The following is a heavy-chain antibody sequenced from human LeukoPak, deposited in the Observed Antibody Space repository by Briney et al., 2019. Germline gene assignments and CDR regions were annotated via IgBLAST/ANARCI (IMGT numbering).Heavy chain of an antibody. Sequence: GGSLRLSCAASGFSFSSCAMSWVRQAPGKGLEWVSGISGSGDSTDYADSVKGRFTISRDDAKNTLYLQMNSLRVEDTAVYHCANYWFSWGQGTLVTVSS. J-gene: IGHJ5*02. CDR1: GFSFSSCA. V-gene: IGHV3-23*01. CDR3: ANYWFS. CDR2: ISGSGDST. D-gene: IGHD2-8*02.